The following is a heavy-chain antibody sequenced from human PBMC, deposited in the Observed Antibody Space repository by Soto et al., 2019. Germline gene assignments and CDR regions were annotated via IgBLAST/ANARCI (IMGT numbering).Heavy chain of an antibody. CDR1: GFTFSGSA. J-gene: IGHJ6*02. D-gene: IGHD2-21*01. CDR2: IRNKADNYAT. Sequence: EVHLVESGGGLVQPGGSLRLSCAASGFTFSGSAMHWVRQASGKGLEWVGRIRNKADNYATAYTASVKGRFIISRDDSKNTAYLQMNSLHTEDTALYYCTRIAPSYNMDVWGQGTTVTVSS. V-gene: IGHV3-73*02. CDR3: TRIAPSYNMDV.